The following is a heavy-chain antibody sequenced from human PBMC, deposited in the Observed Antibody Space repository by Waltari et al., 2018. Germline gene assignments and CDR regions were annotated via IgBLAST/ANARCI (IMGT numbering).Heavy chain of an antibody. V-gene: IGHV4-59*01. Sequence: QVQLQESGPGLVTPSETLSLTCTVSGGSISSYSWSWIRQPPGKGLEWIGYIYYSGSTNYNPSLKSRVTISVDTSKNQFSLKLSSVTAADTAVYYCARVKWELRGRNFDYWGQGTLVTVSS. CDR1: GGSISSYS. J-gene: IGHJ4*02. D-gene: IGHD1-26*01. CDR2: IYYSGST. CDR3: ARVKWELRGRNFDY.